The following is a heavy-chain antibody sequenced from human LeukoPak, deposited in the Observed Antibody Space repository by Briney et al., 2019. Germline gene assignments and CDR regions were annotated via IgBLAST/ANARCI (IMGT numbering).Heavy chain of an antibody. J-gene: IGHJ3*02. V-gene: IGHV3-23*01. CDR3: ARDPYDSSGYYRMGAFDI. Sequence: PGGSLRLSCAASGFTFSSYAMSWVRQAPGKGLEWVSTISGSGGNTYYADSVKGRFTISRDNAKNSLYLQMNSLRAEDTALYYCARDPYDSSGYYRMGAFDIWGQGTMVTVSS. CDR2: ISGSGGNT. D-gene: IGHD3-22*01. CDR1: GFTFSSYA.